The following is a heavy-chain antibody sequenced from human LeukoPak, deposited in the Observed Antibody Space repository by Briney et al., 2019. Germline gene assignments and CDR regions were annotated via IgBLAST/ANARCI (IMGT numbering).Heavy chain of an antibody. Sequence: PGGSLRLSCAASGFSFSSYGMSWVRQAPGKGLGWVSAIGSSGGTTNYADSVKGRFTISRDNSKNTLYLQMSSLRAEDTAVYYCAKIVTRAGTDSWGQGTLVTVSS. CDR1: GFSFSSYG. CDR3: AKIVTRAGTDS. J-gene: IGHJ4*02. D-gene: IGHD1/OR15-1a*01. V-gene: IGHV3-23*01. CDR2: IGSSGGTT.